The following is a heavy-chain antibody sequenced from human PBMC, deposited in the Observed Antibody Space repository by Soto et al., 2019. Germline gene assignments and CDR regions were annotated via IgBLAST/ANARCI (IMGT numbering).Heavy chain of an antibody. V-gene: IGHV5-51*01. D-gene: IGHD2-15*01. CDR1: GYSFTSYW. CDR3: ARADGYCSGGSCFGIHY. Sequence: LKISCKGSGYSFTSYWIVWVRQMPGKGLEWMGIIYPDYSDARYSPSFQGQVTFSADKSITTAYLQWSSLKASDTAMYYCARADGYCSGGSCFGIHYWGQGTLVTVSS. J-gene: IGHJ4*02. CDR2: IYPDYSDA.